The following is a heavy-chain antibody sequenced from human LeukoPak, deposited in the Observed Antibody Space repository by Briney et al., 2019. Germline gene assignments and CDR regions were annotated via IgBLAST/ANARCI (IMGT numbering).Heavy chain of an antibody. CDR2: IRYDGSNK. Sequence: GGPLRLSCAASGFTFSSYGMHWVRQAPGKGLEWVAFIRYDGSNKYYADSVKGRFTISRDNSKNTLYLQMNRLRAEDTAVYYCAKAWDYYDSSGSTDYWGQGTLDTVSS. CDR3: AKAWDYYDSSGSTDY. D-gene: IGHD3-22*01. V-gene: IGHV3-30*02. J-gene: IGHJ4*02. CDR1: GFTFSSYG.